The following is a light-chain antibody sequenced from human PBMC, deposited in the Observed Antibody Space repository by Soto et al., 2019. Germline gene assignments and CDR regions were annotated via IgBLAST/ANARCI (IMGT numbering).Light chain of an antibody. CDR3: AAWDDSRTFV. CDR1: SSNIGSNG. V-gene: IGLV1-44*01. CDR2: SNN. Sequence: VVAQPPSAFGTPGQRVTISCSGSSSNIGSNGVNWYQQLPGTAPKLLIYSNNQRPSGVPDRFSGSRPGTSASLAISGLQSEDEADYYCAAWDDSRTFVFGTGTKVTVL. J-gene: IGLJ1*01.